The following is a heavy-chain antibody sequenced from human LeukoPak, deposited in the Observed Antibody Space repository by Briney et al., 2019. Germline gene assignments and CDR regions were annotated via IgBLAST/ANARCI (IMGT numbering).Heavy chain of an antibody. CDR2: ISSSSSYI. V-gene: IGHV3-21*01. CDR3: ARGYSSGWFPFDH. CDR1: GFTFTSYS. J-gene: IGHJ4*02. Sequence: GGSLTLSCAASGFTFTSYSMNWVRQAPGKGLEWVSSISSSSSYIYSADSVKGRFTISRDNAKNSLYLQMNSLRAEDTAVYYCARGYSSGWFPFDHWGQGTLVTVSS. D-gene: IGHD6-19*01.